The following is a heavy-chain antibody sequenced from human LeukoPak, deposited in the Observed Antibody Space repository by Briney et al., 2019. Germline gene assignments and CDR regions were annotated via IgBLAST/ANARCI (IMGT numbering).Heavy chain of an antibody. CDR1: GFTFSSYW. CDR3: ARGVYGSGSYPATFDY. J-gene: IGHJ4*02. CDR2: INTDGSST. V-gene: IGHV3-74*01. Sequence: PGRSLRLSCAASGFTFSSYWMHWVRQAPGKGLVWVSRINTDGSSTSYADSVKGRFTISRDNAKNTLYLQMNSLRAEDTAVYYCARGVYGSGSYPATFDYWGQGTLVTVSS. D-gene: IGHD3-10*01.